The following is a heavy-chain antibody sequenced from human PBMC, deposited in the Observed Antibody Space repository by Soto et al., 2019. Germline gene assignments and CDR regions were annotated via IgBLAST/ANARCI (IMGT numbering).Heavy chain of an antibody. CDR1: GYTFTSYY. Sequence: QVQLVQSGAEVKKPGASVKVSCKASGYTFTSYYMHWVRQAPGQGLEWMGISNPSGGSTSYAQKFQGRVTMTRDTSTSTVYMELSSLRSEDTAVYYCARDGSPIVGATSYYFDYWGQGTLVTVSS. CDR2: SNPSGGST. CDR3: ARDGSPIVGATSYYFDY. D-gene: IGHD1-26*01. V-gene: IGHV1-46*01. J-gene: IGHJ4*02.